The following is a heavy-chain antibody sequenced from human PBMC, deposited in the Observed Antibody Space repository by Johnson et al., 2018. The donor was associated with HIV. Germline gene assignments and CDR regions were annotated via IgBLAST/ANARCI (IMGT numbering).Heavy chain of an antibody. V-gene: IGHV3-23*04. Sequence: VQLVESGGGVVRPGGSLRLSCAASRFTFDDYVMSWVRQAPGKGLAWVSGISGSGGSTYYADSVKGRFPISRDHSKNTLYLQMNSLKTEDTAVYYCTTDYSTPIVVVVAATPDAFDIWGQGTMVTVSS. CDR1: RFTFDDYV. J-gene: IGHJ3*02. D-gene: IGHD2-15*01. CDR2: ISGSGGST. CDR3: TTDYSTPIVVVVAATPDAFDI.